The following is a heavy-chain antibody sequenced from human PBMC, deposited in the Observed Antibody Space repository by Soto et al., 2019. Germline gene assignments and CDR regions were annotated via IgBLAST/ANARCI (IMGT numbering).Heavy chain of an antibody. CDR1: GGSISSSNW. J-gene: IGHJ6*02. CDR3: ARDSRRGYYDFWSAQTESDYGMGV. Sequence: SETLSLTCAVSGGSISSSNWWSWVRQPPGKGLEWIGEIYHSGSTNYNPSLKSRVTISVDKSKNQFSLKLSSVTAADTAVYYCARDSRRGYYDFWSAQTESDYGMGVWGQGTTVTVSS. V-gene: IGHV4-4*02. D-gene: IGHD3-3*01. CDR2: IYHSGST.